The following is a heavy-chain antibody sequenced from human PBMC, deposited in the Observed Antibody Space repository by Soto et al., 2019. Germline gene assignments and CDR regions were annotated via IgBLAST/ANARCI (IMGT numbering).Heavy chain of an antibody. Sequence: EEQLVESGGGLVEAGRSLRLSCTASTFSFGDYAMSWFRQAPGKGLEWVGLIRGKTFAETTEYAASVQGRFLISKDDSKTIAYLQMNSLNSEDTGVYFCTRGGIVATIGSAFDIWGQGTVVTVSS. CDR1: TFSFGDYA. CDR3: TRGGIVATIGSAFDI. CDR2: IRGKTFAETT. D-gene: IGHD5-12*01. V-gene: IGHV3-49*03. J-gene: IGHJ3*02.